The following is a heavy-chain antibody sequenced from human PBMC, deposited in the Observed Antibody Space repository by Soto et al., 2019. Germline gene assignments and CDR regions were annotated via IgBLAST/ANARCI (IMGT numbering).Heavy chain of an antibody. CDR1: GGSISSGDYY. CDR2: IYYNGST. Sequence: SETLSLTCTVSGGSISSGDYYWSWIRQPPGKGLEWIGYIYYNGSTYYNPSLKSRVTISVDTSKNQFSLKLSSVTAADTAVYYCARGGGWLQLSGVVDYWGQGTLVTVSS. CDR3: ARGGGWLQLSGVVDY. J-gene: IGHJ4*02. V-gene: IGHV4-30-4*01. D-gene: IGHD5-12*01.